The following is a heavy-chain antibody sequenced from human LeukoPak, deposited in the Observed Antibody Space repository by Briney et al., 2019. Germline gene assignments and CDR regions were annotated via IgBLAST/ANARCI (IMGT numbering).Heavy chain of an antibody. J-gene: IGHJ3*02. Sequence: PGGSLRLXCAASGFTFSSYGMHWVRQAPGKELEWVAFIRYDGSNKYYADSVKGRFTISRDNSKNTLYLQMNSLRAEDTAVYYCAKLLAGWELLRWKDAFDIWGQGTMVTVSS. CDR3: AKLLAGWELLRWKDAFDI. D-gene: IGHD1-26*01. CDR2: IRYDGSNK. CDR1: GFTFSSYG. V-gene: IGHV3-30*02.